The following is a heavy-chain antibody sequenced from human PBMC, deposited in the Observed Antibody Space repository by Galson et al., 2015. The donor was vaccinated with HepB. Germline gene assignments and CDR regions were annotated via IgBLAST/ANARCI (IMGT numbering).Heavy chain of an antibody. Sequence: ETLSLPCTVSGRSLYRSTYFWGWIRQPPGKGLQYIGTIYYTGSTYHHPSLKSRVMMSLDTSKKQFSLNLSSVTAADTAVYYCATLTNWESLFYLDDWGQGILVTVSS. J-gene: IGHJ4*02. D-gene: IGHD1-1*01. CDR1: GRSLYRSTYF. CDR2: IYYTGST. V-gene: IGHV4-39*07. CDR3: ATLTNWESLFYLDD.